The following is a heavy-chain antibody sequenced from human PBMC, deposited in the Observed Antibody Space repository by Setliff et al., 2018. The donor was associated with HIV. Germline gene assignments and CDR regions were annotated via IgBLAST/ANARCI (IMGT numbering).Heavy chain of an antibody. Sequence: ASETLSLTCAVYGGSFGVSYWAWIRQPPGKGLEWIGEINHSGITNSSPALRSRVTISVDTSKRQLSLKLSSVTAADTAVYYCARDLGLYSSSWARFDAFDIWGQGTMVTVSS. V-gene: IGHV4-34*01. CDR2: INHSGIT. D-gene: IGHD6-13*01. CDR3: ARDLGLYSSSWARFDAFDI. J-gene: IGHJ3*02. CDR1: GGSFGVSY.